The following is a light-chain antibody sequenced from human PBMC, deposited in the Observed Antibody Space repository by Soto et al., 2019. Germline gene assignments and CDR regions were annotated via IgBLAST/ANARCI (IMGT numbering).Light chain of an antibody. J-gene: IGLJ2*01. CDR2: KDS. V-gene: IGLV3-25*03. CDR3: QAADSSGTYKV. CDR1: ALPKQY. Sequence: SYELTQPPSVSVSPGQTARITCSGDALPKQYAYWYQQKPGQAPVLVIYKDSERPSGIPERFSGSSSGTTVTLTISGVQAEDGADYYCQAADSSGTYKVFGRGTKLTVL.